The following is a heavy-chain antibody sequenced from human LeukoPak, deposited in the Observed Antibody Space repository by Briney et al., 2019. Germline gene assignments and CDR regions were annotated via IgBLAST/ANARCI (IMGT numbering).Heavy chain of an antibody. CDR1: GGSFSGYY. Sequence: SETLSLTCAVYGGSFSGYYWSGIRQPPGKGLEWIGEINHSGSTNYNPSLKSRVTISVDTSKNQFSLKLSSVTAADTAVYYCARVVDTAMGWFDPWGQGTLVTVSS. D-gene: IGHD5-18*01. J-gene: IGHJ5*02. CDR2: INHSGST. CDR3: ARVVDTAMGWFDP. V-gene: IGHV4-34*01.